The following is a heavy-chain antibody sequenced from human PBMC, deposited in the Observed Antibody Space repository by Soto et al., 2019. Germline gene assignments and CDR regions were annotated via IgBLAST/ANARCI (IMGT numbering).Heavy chain of an antibody. CDR3: AKEHSGLYSRHYFDY. D-gene: IGHD3-16*01. J-gene: IGHJ4*02. CDR2: VSYEGSNT. V-gene: IGHV3-30*18. CDR1: GFTFTTYD. Sequence: ESGGGVVQPGRSLRLSCAASGFTFTTYDMHWVRQTPGKGLEWVAGVSYEGSNTFYADSVRGRFTNSRDNAKNTLDLQMDSLRPEDTALYYFAKEHSGLYSRHYFDYWGQGVLVTVYS.